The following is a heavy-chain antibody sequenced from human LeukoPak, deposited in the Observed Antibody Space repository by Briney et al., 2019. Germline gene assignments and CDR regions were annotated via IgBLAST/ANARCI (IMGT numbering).Heavy chain of an antibody. D-gene: IGHD6-19*01. CDR3: ASTYSSGWYSDY. Sequence: GASVKVSCKASGYTFTGYYMHWVRQAPGQGLEWMGWINPNTDGTNYAQKFQGRVTMTRDTSISTAYMELSRLRPDDTAVYYCASTYSSGWYSDYWGQGTLVTVSS. J-gene: IGHJ4*02. CDR2: INPNTDGT. V-gene: IGHV1-2*02. CDR1: GYTFTGYY.